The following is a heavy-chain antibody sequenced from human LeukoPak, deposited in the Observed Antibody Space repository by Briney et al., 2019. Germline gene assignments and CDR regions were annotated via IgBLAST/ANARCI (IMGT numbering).Heavy chain of an antibody. CDR2: ISWNSGSI. CDR3: AKGGSYDSSGYYSNPLYYFDY. CDR1: GFTFDDYA. J-gene: IGHJ4*02. Sequence: PGSSLRLSCAASGFTFDDYAMHWVRQAPGKGLEWVSGISWNSGSIVYADSVKGRFTISRDNAKNSLYLQMNSLRADDTALYYCAKGGSYDSSGYYSNPLYYFDYWGQGTLVTVPS. D-gene: IGHD3-22*01. V-gene: IGHV3-9*01.